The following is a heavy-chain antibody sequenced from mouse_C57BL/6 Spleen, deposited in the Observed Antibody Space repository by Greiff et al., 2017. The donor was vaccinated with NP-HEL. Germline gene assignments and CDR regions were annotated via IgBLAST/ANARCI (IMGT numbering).Heavy chain of an antibody. CDR3: ARGDYGSSYPWFAY. CDR1: GYAFSSSW. J-gene: IGHJ3*01. V-gene: IGHV1-82*01. CDR2: IYPGDGDT. D-gene: IGHD1-1*01. Sequence: QVQLQQSGPELVKPGASVKISCKASGYAFSSSWMNWVKQRPGKGLEWIGRIYPGDGDTNYNGKFKGKATLTADKSSSTAYMQLSRLTSEDSAVYFCARGDYGSSYPWFAYWGKGTLVTVSA.